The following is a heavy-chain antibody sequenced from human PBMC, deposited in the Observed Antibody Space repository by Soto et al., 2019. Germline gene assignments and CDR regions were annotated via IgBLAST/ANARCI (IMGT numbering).Heavy chain of an antibody. CDR1: GFTFSSYW. CDR3: ARDQQQWLAVYGMDV. Sequence: EVQLVESGGGLVQPGGSLRLSCAASGFTFSSYWMHWVRQAPGKGLVWVSRINSDGSSTSYADSVKGRFTISRDNAKNTLYLQMNSLRAEDTAVYYCARDQQQWLAVYGMDVWGQGTTVTVSS. D-gene: IGHD6-19*01. CDR2: INSDGSST. J-gene: IGHJ6*02. V-gene: IGHV3-74*01.